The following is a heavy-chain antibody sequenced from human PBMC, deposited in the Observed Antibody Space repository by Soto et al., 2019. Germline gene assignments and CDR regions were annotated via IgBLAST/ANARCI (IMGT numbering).Heavy chain of an antibody. CDR1: GFTFSSYA. J-gene: IGHJ6*02. CDR2: ISYDGSNK. D-gene: IGHD3-16*01. V-gene: IGHV3-30-3*01. CDR3: AREVGVSNYDGMDV. Sequence: QVQLVESGGGVVQPGRSLRLSCAASGFTFSSYAMHWVRQAPGKGLEWVAVISYDGSNKYYADSVKGRFTISRDNSKNTLYLQMNSLRAEDTAVDYCAREVGVSNYDGMDVWGQGSTVTVSS.